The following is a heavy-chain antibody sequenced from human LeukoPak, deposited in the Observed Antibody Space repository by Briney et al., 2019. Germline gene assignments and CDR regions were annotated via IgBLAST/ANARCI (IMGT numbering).Heavy chain of an antibody. V-gene: IGHV3-13*01. CDR1: GFVFSTYD. D-gene: IGHD1-26*01. CDR3: ARGGRKWDDYYYYYMDV. J-gene: IGHJ6*03. CDR2: IGSAGDT. Sequence: TGGSLRLSCAASGFVFSTYDMHWVRQAPGKGLEWVSFIGSAGDTYHPGSVKGRYTISRENAKNSLFLQMNNLRAGDTAVYYCARGGRKWDDYYYYYMDVWGKGTTVTVSS.